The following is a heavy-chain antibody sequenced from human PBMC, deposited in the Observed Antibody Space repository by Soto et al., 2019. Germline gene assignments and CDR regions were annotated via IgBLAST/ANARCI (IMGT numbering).Heavy chain of an antibody. CDR3: ARGSGYYRNFDS. V-gene: IGHV4-31*02. J-gene: IGHJ4*02. CDR2: IFDSGSA. D-gene: IGHD3-3*01. CDR1: GGSITSGGYS. Sequence: QVQLQESGPGLVKPSQTLSLTCYVSGGSITSGGYSWTWIRHQPGKALQWIGYIFDSGSAYYNPSLKSRLTRSVDTGKNQFSLELSSVTAADTAVYYCARGSGYYRNFDSWGQGTLVSVSS.